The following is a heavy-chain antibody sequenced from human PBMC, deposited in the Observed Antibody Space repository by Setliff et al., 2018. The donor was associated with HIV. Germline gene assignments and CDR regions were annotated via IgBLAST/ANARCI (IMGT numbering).Heavy chain of an antibody. CDR3: ARRSGGYDMFFDS. CDR2: IYYSGTT. V-gene: IGHV4-39*01. CDR1: GNSTTSSDYY. Sequence: PSETLSLTCTVSGNSTTSSDYYWGWVRQPPGKGLEWIGSIYYSGTTYHNPSLKSRVTISVHTSKNLLSLSLISVTAADTAIYYCARRSGGYDMFFDSWGQGMLVTV. D-gene: IGHD5-12*01. J-gene: IGHJ4*02.